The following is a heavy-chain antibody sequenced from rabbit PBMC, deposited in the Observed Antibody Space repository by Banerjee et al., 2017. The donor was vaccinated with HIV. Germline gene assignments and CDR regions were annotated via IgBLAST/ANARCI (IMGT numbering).Heavy chain of an antibody. D-gene: IGHD8-1*01. V-gene: IGHV1S45*01. CDR3: ARGFGTYGGSSYSNGMDL. CDR2: IYTGSSGST. J-gene: IGHJ6*01. CDR1: GIDFSSYG. Sequence: ELMESGGGLVQPRESLKLSCKASGIDFSSYGISWVRQAPGKGLEWIACIYTGSSGSTWCASWAKGRFTISETSSTTVTLQMTSLTAADTATYFCARGFGTYGGSSYSNGMDLWGPGTLVTVS.